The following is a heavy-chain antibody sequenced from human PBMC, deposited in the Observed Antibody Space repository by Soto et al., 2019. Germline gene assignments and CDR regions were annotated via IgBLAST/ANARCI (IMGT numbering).Heavy chain of an antibody. Sequence: QVRLQQWGAGLLKPSETLPLTCAVYGGSFSDYYWSWVRQPPGKGLEWIGEINHSGSTNYNPSIKIRVPISVDTSKNQFSRKLNSVTAADTAVYYCAREVPSRYFALWGRGTPVTVSS. V-gene: IGHV4-34*01. CDR1: GGSFSDYY. CDR2: INHSGST. J-gene: IGHJ2*01. D-gene: IGHD3-10*01. CDR3: AREVPSRYFAL.